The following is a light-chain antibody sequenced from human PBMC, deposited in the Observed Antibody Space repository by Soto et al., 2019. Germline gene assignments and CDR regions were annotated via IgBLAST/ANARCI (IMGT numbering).Light chain of an antibody. CDR2: DAS. CDR3: QRYDSLPPT. Sequence: DIQMTQSPSSLSASVGDRVTITCQASHDIKKFLNWFQEKPGTAPELLIYDASNLQTGVPSRFSGSGSGTHFTFTISSLQPEDIATYYCQRYDSLPPTFGQGTRLDIK. CDR1: HDIKKF. J-gene: IGKJ5*01. V-gene: IGKV1-33*01.